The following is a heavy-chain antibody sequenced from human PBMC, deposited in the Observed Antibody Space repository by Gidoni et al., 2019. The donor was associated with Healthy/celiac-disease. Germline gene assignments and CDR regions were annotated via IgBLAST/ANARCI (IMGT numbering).Heavy chain of an antibody. J-gene: IGHJ5*02. V-gene: IGHV4-30-4*01. CDR2: SYYSGST. D-gene: IGHD2-21*02. CDR3: ARVDDGLITAVFDP. Sequence: QVQLQESGPGLVKPSQTLSLPCTAPGGSFSSGDYYWSWIRQPPGKGLEWIGYSYYSGSTYYNPSLKSRVTISVDTSKNQFSLKLSSVTAADTAVYYCARVDDGLITAVFDPWGQGTLVTVSS. CDR1: GGSFSSGDYY.